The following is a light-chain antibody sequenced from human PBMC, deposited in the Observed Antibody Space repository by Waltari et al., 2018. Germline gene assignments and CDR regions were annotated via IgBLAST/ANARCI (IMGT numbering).Light chain of an antibody. CDR1: SSDVGGYNY. CDR3: SSYTSSSSLEV. CDR2: EVS. J-gene: IGLJ2*01. V-gene: IGLV2-14*01. Sequence: QSALTQPASVSGSPGQSITISCTGTSSDVGGYNYVSWYHQHPGKAPKLMIYEVSNRPSGVANRFSGSKSGNTASLTISGLQAEDEDDYYCSSYTSSSSLEVFGGGTKLTVL.